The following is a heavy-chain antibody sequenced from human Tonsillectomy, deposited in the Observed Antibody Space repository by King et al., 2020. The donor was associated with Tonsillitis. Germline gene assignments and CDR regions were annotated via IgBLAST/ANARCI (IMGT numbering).Heavy chain of an antibody. Sequence: VQLQESGPGLVKPSQTLSLTCTVSGGSISSGGYYWSWIRQHPGKGLEWIGCIYYSGSTYYNPSLKSRVTISVDTSKNQFSLKLGSVTAADTAVYYCSGGDPLPPIFGAGMFDYWGQGTLVTVSS. V-gene: IGHV4-31*03. CDR2: IYYSGST. CDR1: GGSISSGGYY. CDR3: SGGDPLPPIFGAGMFDY. J-gene: IGHJ4*02. D-gene: IGHD3-3*01.